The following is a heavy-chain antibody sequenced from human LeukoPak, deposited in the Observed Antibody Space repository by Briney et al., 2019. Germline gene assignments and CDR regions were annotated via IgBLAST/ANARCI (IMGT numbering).Heavy chain of an antibody. CDR1: GFTFTSSA. CDR2: IVVGRGNT. D-gene: IGHD2-8*01. CDR3: AADLVDCTNGVCYSFDY. Sequence: AASVKVSCKASGFTFTSSAMQWVRQARGQRLEGIGWIVVGRGNTNYAQKFQERVTITRDMSTSTAYMELSSLRSEDTAVYYCAADLVDCTNGVCYSFDYWGQGTLVTVSS. J-gene: IGHJ4*02. V-gene: IGHV1-58*02.